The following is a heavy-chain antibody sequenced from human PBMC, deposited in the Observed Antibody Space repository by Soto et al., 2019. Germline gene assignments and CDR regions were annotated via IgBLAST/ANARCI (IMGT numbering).Heavy chain of an antibody. Sequence: QVQLVQSGAEVKKPGSSVKVSCKASGGTFSSYAISWVRQAPGQGLEWMGGIIPIFGTANYAQKFQGRVTITADESTSRAYMELRSLRYEGTAVYYCARDPGSCGWYGFGPWGQGTLVTVSS. CDR2: IIPIFGTA. D-gene: IGHD6-19*01. CDR3: ARDPGSCGWYGFGP. J-gene: IGHJ5*02. CDR1: GGTFSSYA. V-gene: IGHV1-69*12.